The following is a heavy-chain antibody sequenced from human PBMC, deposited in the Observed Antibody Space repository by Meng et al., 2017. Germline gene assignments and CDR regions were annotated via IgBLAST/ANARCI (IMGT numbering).Heavy chain of an antibody. Sequence: ESLKISCAVSGYSISSGYYWGWIRQPPGKGLEWIGSIYHSGSTYYNPSLKSRVTISVDTSKNQFSLKLSSVTAADTAVYYCARDLYCTNGVYYVFDYWGQGTLVTVSS. CDR3: ARDLYCTNGVYYVFDY. CDR1: GYSISSGYY. D-gene: IGHD2-8*01. V-gene: IGHV4-38-2*02. J-gene: IGHJ4*02. CDR2: IYHSGST.